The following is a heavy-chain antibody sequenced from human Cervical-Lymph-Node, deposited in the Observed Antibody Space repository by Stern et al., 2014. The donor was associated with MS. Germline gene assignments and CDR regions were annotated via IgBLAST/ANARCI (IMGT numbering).Heavy chain of an antibody. V-gene: IGHV5-51*03. D-gene: IGHD5-24*01. CDR2: IYPGASKT. J-gene: IGHJ4*02. Sequence: EVQLVESGAEVKKPGESLRISCEVSGYRFTNNWIGWVRQMHGKGLEWMGIIYPGASKTRYSPSFKGQVPILVDKSNTTAYLQWSSLKASDTAIYYCARRGDGYMGIDYWGQGTLVTVSS. CDR3: ARRGDGYMGIDY. CDR1: GYRFTNNW.